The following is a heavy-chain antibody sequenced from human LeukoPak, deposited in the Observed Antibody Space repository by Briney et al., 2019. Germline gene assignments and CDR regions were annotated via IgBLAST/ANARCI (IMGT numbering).Heavy chain of an antibody. Sequence: ASVKVSCKASGYTFTSYGISWVRQATGQGLEWMGWMNPNSGNTGYAQKFQGRVTITRNTSISTAYMELSSLRSEDTAVYYCARSRWFGELLDWFDPWGQGTLVTVSS. D-gene: IGHD3-10*01. CDR1: GYTFTSYG. CDR3: ARSRWFGELLDWFDP. CDR2: MNPNSGNT. V-gene: IGHV1-8*03. J-gene: IGHJ5*02.